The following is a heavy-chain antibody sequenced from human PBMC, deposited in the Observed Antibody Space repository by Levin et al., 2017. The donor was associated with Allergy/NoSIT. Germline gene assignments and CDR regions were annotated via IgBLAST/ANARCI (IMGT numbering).Heavy chain of an antibody. CDR1: GGSINNYY. V-gene: IGHV4-59*01. Sequence: SETLSLTCTVSGGSINNYYWSWIRQPPGKGLEWIGYIYYTGSTKYNPSLKSRVTISLDTSKDQFSLKLSSVTAADTAMYYWARHGGGLKWITYYFEYWGQGTLVTVSS. CDR2: IYYTGST. CDR3: ARHGGGLKWITYYFEY. D-gene: IGHD3-16*01. J-gene: IGHJ4*02.